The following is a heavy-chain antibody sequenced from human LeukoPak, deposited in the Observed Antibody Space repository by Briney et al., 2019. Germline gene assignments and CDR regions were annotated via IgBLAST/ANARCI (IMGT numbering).Heavy chain of an antibody. CDR2: INSDGST. J-gene: IGHJ4*02. CDR3: ARDPGYSYGYDY. D-gene: IGHD5-18*01. CDR1: GFSVTSNY. Sequence: GGSLRLSCAASGFSVTSNYMSWVRQAPGKGLQWVSVINSDGSTYYADSVKGRFTISRDNTKNTVYLQMNSLRAEDTAVYYCARDPGYSYGYDYWGQGTLVTVSS. V-gene: IGHV3-66*01.